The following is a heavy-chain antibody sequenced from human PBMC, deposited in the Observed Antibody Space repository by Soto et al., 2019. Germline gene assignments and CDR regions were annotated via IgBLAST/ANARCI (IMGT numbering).Heavy chain of an antibody. CDR1: GFTFSRFE. CDR3: TRAAWFPYLSFY. CDR2: ISSSGSTA. D-gene: IGHD3-10*01. V-gene: IGHV3-48*03. Sequence: GGSLRLSCAASGFTFSRFELHWVRQAPGKGLEWISYISSSGSTAYYASSVEGRFTISRDDANNSVYLQMDSLRAEDTALYYCTRAAWFPYLSFYWGQGALVTVSS. J-gene: IGHJ4*02.